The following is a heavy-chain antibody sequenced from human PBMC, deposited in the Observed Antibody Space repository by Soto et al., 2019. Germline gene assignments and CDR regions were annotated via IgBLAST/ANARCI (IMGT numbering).Heavy chain of an antibody. V-gene: IGHV3-21*01. CDR3: AALAYCGGDCYWGDAFDI. Sequence: ETLSLTCTVSGFTFSSYSMNWVRQAPGKGLEWVSSISSSSSYIYYADSVKGRFTISRDNAKNSLYLQMNSLRAEDTAVYYCAALAYCGGDCYWGDAFDIWGQGTMVTVSS. CDR2: ISSSSSYI. D-gene: IGHD2-21*02. J-gene: IGHJ3*02. CDR1: GFTFSSYS.